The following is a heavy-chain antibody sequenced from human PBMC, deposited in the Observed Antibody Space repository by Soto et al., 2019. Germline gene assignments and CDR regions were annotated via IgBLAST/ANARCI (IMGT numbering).Heavy chain of an antibody. CDR2: IYYSGST. Sequence: QVQLQESGPGLVKPSQTLSLTCTVSGGSISSGGYYWSWIRQHPGKGLEWIGYIYYSGSTYYNPSLKSRVTISVDTAKNQVSLKLSSVTAADTAVYYCARGSSSPYYFDYWGQGTLVTVSS. CDR3: ARGSSSPYYFDY. J-gene: IGHJ4*02. D-gene: IGHD6-13*01. CDR1: GGSISSGGYY. V-gene: IGHV4-31*03.